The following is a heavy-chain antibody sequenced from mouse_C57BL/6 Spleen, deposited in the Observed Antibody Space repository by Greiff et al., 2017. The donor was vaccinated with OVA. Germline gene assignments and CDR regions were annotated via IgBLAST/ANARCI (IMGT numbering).Heavy chain of an antibody. J-gene: IGHJ2*01. CDR2: INPNNGGT. V-gene: IGHV1-18*01. Sequence: VQLKESGPELVKPGASVKIPCKASGYTFTDYSMDWVKQSHGKGLEWIGDINPNNGGTIYNQKFKGKATLTVDTSSSTAYMELRSLTSEDTAVYYCARDSNLACDYWGQGTTLTVSS. CDR3: ARDSNLACDY. CDR1: GYTFTDYS. D-gene: IGHD2-5*01.